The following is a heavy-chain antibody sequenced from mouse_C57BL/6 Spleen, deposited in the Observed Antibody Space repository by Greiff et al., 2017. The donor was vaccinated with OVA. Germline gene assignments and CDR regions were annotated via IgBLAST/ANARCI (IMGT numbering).Heavy chain of an antibody. D-gene: IGHD4-1*02. V-gene: IGHV5-4*01. Sequence: EVKLMESGGGLVKPGGSLKLSCAASGFTFSSYAMSWVRQTPEKRLEWVATISDGGSYTYYPDNVKGRFTISRDNAKNNLYRQMSHLKSEDTAMYYCAREGDSNWYYFDYWGQGTTLTVSS. CDR1: GFTFSSYA. CDR3: AREGDSNWYYFDY. CDR2: ISDGGSYT. J-gene: IGHJ2*01.